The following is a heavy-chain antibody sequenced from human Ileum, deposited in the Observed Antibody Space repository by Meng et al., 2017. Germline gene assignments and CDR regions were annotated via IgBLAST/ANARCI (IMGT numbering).Heavy chain of an antibody. CDR2: IYYSGST. V-gene: IGHV4-59*01. CDR1: GGSLSSYY. D-gene: IGHD1-1*01. CDR3: ARDGDSNWWLDD. J-gene: IGHJ5*02. Sequence: SETLSLTCTVSGGSLSSYYWSWIRQPPGKGLEWIGYIYYSGSTSYNPSLNSRVSISVDTSNSQFSLKLTSVTAADTAVYYCARDGDSNWWLDDWGQGTLVTVYS.